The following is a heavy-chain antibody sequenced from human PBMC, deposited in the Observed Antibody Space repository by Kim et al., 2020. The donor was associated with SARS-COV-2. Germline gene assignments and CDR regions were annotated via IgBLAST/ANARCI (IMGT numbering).Heavy chain of an antibody. Sequence: GGSLRLSCAASGFTFRSYSMNWVRQAPGKGLEWVSYISSGSSTKSYADSVKGRFTISRDNAKKTLYLQMNNLRDEDSAVYYCARGMESLSSNDFDPWGQGTLVTVS. CDR1: GFTFRSYS. D-gene: IGHD2-8*01. CDR3: ARGMESLSSNDFDP. CDR2: ISSGSSTK. V-gene: IGHV3-48*02. J-gene: IGHJ5*02.